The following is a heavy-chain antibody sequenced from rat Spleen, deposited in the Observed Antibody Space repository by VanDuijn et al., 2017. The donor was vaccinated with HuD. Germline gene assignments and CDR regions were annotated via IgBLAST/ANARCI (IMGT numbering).Heavy chain of an antibody. V-gene: IGHV5-25*01. CDR1: GITFSDYY. CDR2: ISIGGSST. D-gene: IGHD1-10*01. CDR3: ARHDNNCFDY. Sequence: EVQLVESGGGLVQPGRSLKLSCAASGITFSDYYMAWVRQAPKKGLEWVASISIGGSSTYYRDSVKGRFPISRDNAKSTLYLQMDSLRSEDTATYYCARHDNNCFDYWGQGVMVTVSS. J-gene: IGHJ2*01.